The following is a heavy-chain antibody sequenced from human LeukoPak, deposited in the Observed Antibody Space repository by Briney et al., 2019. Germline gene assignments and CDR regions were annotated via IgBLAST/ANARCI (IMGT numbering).Heavy chain of an antibody. Sequence: SETLSLTCAVSGGSISSGGYSWSWIRQPPGKGLEWIGYIYHSGSTYYNPSLESRVTISVDRSKNQFSLKLSSVTAADTAVYYCARYDSSGYYSHFDYWGQGTLVTVSS. D-gene: IGHD3-22*01. CDR1: GGSISSGGYS. CDR2: IYHSGST. V-gene: IGHV4-30-2*01. J-gene: IGHJ4*02. CDR3: ARYDSSGYYSHFDY.